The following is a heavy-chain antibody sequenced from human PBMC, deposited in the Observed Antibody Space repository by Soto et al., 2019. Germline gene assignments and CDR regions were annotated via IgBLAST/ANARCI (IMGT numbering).Heavy chain of an antibody. CDR3: ARDFKQWLVLGAFDI. J-gene: IGHJ3*02. Sequence: ASVKVSCKASGYTFTSYAMHWVRQAPGQRLEWMGWINAGNGNTKYSQKFQGRVTITRDTSASTAYMELSSLRSEDTAVYYCARDFKQWLVLGAFDIWGQGTMVTVSS. D-gene: IGHD6-19*01. V-gene: IGHV1-3*01. CDR1: GYTFTSYA. CDR2: INAGNGNT.